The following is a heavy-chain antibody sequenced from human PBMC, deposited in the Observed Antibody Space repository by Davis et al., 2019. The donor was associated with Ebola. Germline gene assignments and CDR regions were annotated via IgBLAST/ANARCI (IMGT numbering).Heavy chain of an antibody. V-gene: IGHV3-23*01. CDR3: AKSPWSGSFDY. D-gene: IGHD1-26*01. CDR1: GFTFSSYA. CDR2: ISGSGGST. J-gene: IGHJ4*02. Sequence: GESLKISCAASGFTFSSYAMSWVRQAPGKGLEWVSAISGSGGSTYYADSLKGRFTVSRDNSKNTVYLQMYSLRAEDTAIYYCAKSPWSGSFDYWGQGAPVTVSS.